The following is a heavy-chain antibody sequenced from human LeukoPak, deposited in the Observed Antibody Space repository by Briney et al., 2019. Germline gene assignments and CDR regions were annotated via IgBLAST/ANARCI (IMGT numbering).Heavy chain of an antibody. J-gene: IGHJ6*03. Sequence: GVLRLSCAASGFTFSDYWMSWVRQAPGKGLEWVANIKQDGSEKHYVDSVKGRFTISRDNAKSSLYLQMNSLGAEDTAVYCCARGRGVYYYYYMDVWGKGTTVTVSS. CDR1: GFTFSDYW. V-gene: IGHV3-7*01. D-gene: IGHD3-10*01. CDR2: IKQDGSEK. CDR3: ARGRGVYYYYYMDV.